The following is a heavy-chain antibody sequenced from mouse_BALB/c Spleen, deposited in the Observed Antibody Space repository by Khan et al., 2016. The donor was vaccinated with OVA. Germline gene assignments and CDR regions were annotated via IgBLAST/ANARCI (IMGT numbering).Heavy chain of an antibody. CDR3: ARKTYDYYEFFAY. D-gene: IGHD1-1*01. CDR2: MWSDGST. Sequence: QVQLKESGPGLVEPSQSLSITCTISGFSLNNYGVHWVRQPPGKGLEWLGVMWSDGSTTYNSALKSRLSISKDNSKSHVFLKMNSLQTDDEDMYYCARKTYDYYEFFAYWGQGTPVTVSA. CDR1: GFSLNNYG. J-gene: IGHJ3*01. V-gene: IGHV2-6-1*01.